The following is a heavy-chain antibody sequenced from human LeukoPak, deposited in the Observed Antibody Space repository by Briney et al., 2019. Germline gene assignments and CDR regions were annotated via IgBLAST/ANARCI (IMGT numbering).Heavy chain of an antibody. CDR3: ARHRRVGDSDY. D-gene: IGHD3-10*01. CDR2: IYYSGST. CDR1: GGSISSGSYY. Sequence: SETLSLTCTVSGGSISSGSYYWGWIRQPPGKGLEWIGSIYYSGSTYYNPSLKSRVTISVDTSKNQFSLKLSSVTAADTAVYYCARHRRVGDSDYWGQGTLVTVSS. V-gene: IGHV4-39*01. J-gene: IGHJ4*02.